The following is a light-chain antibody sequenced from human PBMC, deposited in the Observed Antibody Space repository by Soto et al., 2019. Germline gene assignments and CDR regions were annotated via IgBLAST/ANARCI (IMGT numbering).Light chain of an antibody. CDR3: QQSYSTPQT. V-gene: IGKV1-39*01. J-gene: IGKJ2*01. CDR2: AAS. CDR1: QSISSY. Sequence: DLQMTQSPSSLSASVGDRVTITCRASQSISSYLNWYQQKPGKAPKLLIYAASSLQSGVPSRFSGRGSGTDFTLTISSLQPEDFATYYCQQSYSTPQTFGQGTKREIK.